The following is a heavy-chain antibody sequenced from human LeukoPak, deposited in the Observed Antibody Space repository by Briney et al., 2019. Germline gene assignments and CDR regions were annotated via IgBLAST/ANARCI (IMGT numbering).Heavy chain of an antibody. CDR3: AKDAYYYDTSGYYLDY. J-gene: IGHJ4*02. V-gene: IGHV3-30*02. CDR1: GFTFSSYG. CDR2: NRYDGSNK. Sequence: TGGSLRLSCAASGFTFSSYGMHWVRQAPGKGLEWVAFNRYDGSNKYYADSVKGRFTISRDNSKNTLYLQMNSLRAEDTAVYYCAKDAYYYDTSGYYLDYWGQGTLVTISS. D-gene: IGHD3-22*01.